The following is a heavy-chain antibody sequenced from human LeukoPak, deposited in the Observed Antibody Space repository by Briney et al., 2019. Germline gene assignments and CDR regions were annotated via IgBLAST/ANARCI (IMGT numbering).Heavy chain of an antibody. D-gene: IGHD2-15*01. J-gene: IGHJ4*02. CDR3: AREGSGSSCYY. CDR1: GFTFSSYS. Sequence: GGSLRLSCAASGFTFSSYSMNWVRQAPGKGLDWVSSISSSSSYIYYADSVKGQFTISRDNAKNSLYLQMNSLRAEDTAVYYCAREGSGSSCYYWGQGTLVTVSS. V-gene: IGHV3-21*01. CDR2: ISSSSSYI.